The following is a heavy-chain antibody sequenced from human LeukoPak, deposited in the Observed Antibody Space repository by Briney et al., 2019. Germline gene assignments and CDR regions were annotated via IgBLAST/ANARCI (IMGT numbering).Heavy chain of an antibody. V-gene: IGHV3-43*02. J-gene: IGHJ4*02. CDR1: GFIFDNYA. CDR2: ISGDGGST. CDR3: ARESETSGWYDY. Sequence: GGSLKLSCAAPGFIFDNYAIHWVRQAPGKGLEWVSLISGDGGSTFYADSVRGRFTISRDNTRKSLSLQMSSLRSEDTALYYCARESETSGWYDYWGQGTLVTVSS. D-gene: IGHD6-19*01.